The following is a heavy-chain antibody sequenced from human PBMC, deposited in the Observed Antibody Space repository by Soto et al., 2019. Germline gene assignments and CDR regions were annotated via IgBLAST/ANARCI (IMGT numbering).Heavy chain of an antibody. CDR3: SASGYTDY. Sequence: GGSLRLSCAASGFTFNNYALSWVRQAPGKGLEWVSTIDGTGRGTFYADSVKGRFTVSRDNSQNTLYLQMSSLRAEDTAVYYCSASGYTDYWGQGTLVTVSS. J-gene: IGHJ4*02. D-gene: IGHD3-22*01. CDR1: GFTFNNYA. V-gene: IGHV3-23*01. CDR2: IDGTGRGT.